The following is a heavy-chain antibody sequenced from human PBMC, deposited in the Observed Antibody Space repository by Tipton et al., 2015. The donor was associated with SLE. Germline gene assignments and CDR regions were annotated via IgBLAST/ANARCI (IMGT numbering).Heavy chain of an antibody. CDR2: IYYSGST. CDR1: GGSISSYY. CDR3: ARGGRYWAPFDY. D-gene: IGHD1-26*01. J-gene: IGHJ4*02. Sequence: GLVKPSETLSLTCTVSGGSISSYYWSWIRQPPGKGLEWIGYIYYSGSTNYNPSLKSRVTISVDTSKNQFSLKLSSVTAADTAVYYCARGGRYWAPFDYWGQGTLVTVSS. V-gene: IGHV4-59*01.